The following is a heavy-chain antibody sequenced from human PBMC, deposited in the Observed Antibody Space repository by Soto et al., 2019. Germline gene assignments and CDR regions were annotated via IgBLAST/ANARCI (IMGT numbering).Heavy chain of an antibody. CDR3: TRGRRYSGSEAFDI. J-gene: IGHJ3*02. Sequence: EVQLVESGGALVQPGGSLRVSCEASGFTFSSYWMHWVRRAPGKGLVWVARINGDGTVTTDANSVKGRFTISRDNAKNTLYLQMDSRRAEDTAMYYCTRGRRYSGSEAFDIWGQGTVVTVSS. D-gene: IGHD1-26*01. V-gene: IGHV3-74*01. CDR2: INGDGTVT. CDR1: GFTFSSYW.